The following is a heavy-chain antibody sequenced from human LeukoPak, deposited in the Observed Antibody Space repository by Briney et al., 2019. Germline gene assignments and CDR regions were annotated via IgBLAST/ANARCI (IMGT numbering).Heavy chain of an antibody. V-gene: IGHV3-33*01. Sequence: GGSLRLSCAASGFTFSSYVMHWVRQAPGKGLEWVAVIWHDGIYKYYADSVKGRFTISRDDSKNTLYLEMNSLRAEDTAVYYCARVPQGSYRLVDYWGQGTLVTVSS. CDR2: IWHDGIYK. J-gene: IGHJ4*02. CDR3: ARVPQGSYRLVDY. CDR1: GFTFSSYV. D-gene: IGHD3-16*02.